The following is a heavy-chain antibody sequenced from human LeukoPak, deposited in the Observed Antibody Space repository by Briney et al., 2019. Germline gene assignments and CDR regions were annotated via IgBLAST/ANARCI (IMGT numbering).Heavy chain of an antibody. V-gene: IGHV3-74*01. CDR2: FNSDGSST. J-gene: IGHJ4*02. D-gene: IGHD3-22*01. Sequence: GGSLRLSCAASGFTFSSYGMHWVRQAPGKGLVWVSRFNSDGSSTSYADSVKGRFTISRDYAKNTLFLQMNSLRAEDTAVYYCARGFDSSGQDYWGQGTLVTVSS. CDR1: GFTFSSYG. CDR3: ARGFDSSGQDY.